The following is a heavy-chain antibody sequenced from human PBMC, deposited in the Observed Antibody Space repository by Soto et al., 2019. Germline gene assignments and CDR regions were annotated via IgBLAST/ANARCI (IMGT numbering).Heavy chain of an antibody. CDR1: GYSFTSYW. D-gene: IGHD3-22*01. CDR2: IYPGDSDT. CDR3: ARQGYDSSGYYQYYFDY. J-gene: IGHJ4*02. V-gene: IGHV5-51*01. Sequence: EVQLVQSGAEVKKPGESLKISCKGSGYSFTSYWIGWVRQMPGKGLEWVGVIYPGDSDTRYSPSFQGQVTISADKSISTAYLQWSSLKASDTAMYYCARQGYDSSGYYQYYFDYWGQGTLVTVSS.